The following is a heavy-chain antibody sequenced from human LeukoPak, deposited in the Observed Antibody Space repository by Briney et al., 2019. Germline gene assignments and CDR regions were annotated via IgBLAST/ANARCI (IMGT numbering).Heavy chain of an antibody. J-gene: IGHJ6*02. CDR2: ISYDGSNK. D-gene: IGHD2/OR15-2a*01. CDR1: GFTFSSYG. Sequence: PGGSLRLSCAASGFTFSSYGMHWVRQAPGKGLEWVAVISYDGSNKYYADSVKGRFTISRDNSKNTLYLQMNSLRAEDTAVYYCAKDRTYLSYYYYGMDVWGQGTTVTVSS. V-gene: IGHV3-30*18. CDR3: AKDRTYLSYYYYGMDV.